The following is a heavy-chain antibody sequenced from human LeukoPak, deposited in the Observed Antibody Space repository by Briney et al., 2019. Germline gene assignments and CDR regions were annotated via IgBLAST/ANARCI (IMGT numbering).Heavy chain of an antibody. CDR1: GFTFDDYG. V-gene: IGHV3-20*04. CDR3: GSVAGTPEPDY. D-gene: IGHD6-19*01. J-gene: IGHJ4*02. Sequence: GGSLRLSCAASGFTFDDYGMSWVRQAPGKGLEWVSGINWNGGSTGYADSVKGRFTISRDNAKNSLYLQMNSLRAEDTAVYYCGSVAGTPEPDYWGQGTLVTVSS. CDR2: INWNGGST.